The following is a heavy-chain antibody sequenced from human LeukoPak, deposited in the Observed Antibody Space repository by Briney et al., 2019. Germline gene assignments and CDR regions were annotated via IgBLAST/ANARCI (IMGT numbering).Heavy chain of an antibody. CDR2: ISGSGGST. Sequence: GVSLRLSCAASGFTFSSYAMSWVRQAPGKGLEWVSAISGSGGSTYYADSVKGRFTISRDNSKNTLCLQMNSLRAEDTAVYYCAKGGFDWPNDYWGQGTLVTVSS. J-gene: IGHJ4*02. CDR1: GFTFSSYA. D-gene: IGHD3-9*01. CDR3: AKGGFDWPNDY. V-gene: IGHV3-23*01.